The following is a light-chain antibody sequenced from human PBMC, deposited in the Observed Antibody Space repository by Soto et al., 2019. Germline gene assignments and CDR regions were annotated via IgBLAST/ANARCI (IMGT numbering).Light chain of an antibody. Sequence: EIVMTQTPLSSPVTLGQPASISCRSSQSLLDSDGETYLSWLQQRPGQPPRLLIYKTSSRFSWVPDRFSGSGAGTDFTRIISRVEVEYVGGYYCMQATQFPHSFGQGTKLEI. CDR3: MQATQFPHS. CDR1: QSLLDSDGETY. V-gene: IGKV2-24*01. CDR2: KTS. J-gene: IGKJ2*01.